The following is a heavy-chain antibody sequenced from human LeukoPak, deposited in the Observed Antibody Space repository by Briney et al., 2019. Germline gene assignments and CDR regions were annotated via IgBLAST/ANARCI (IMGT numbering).Heavy chain of an antibody. V-gene: IGHV3-48*03. CDR3: ARDRPRSDSYYVFDY. J-gene: IGHJ4*02. CDR1: GYTFSNHE. D-gene: IGHD3-10*01. Sequence: GGSLRLSWEASGYTFSNHEMNWVRQAPGKGLEWLSYINSGGTTKYYADSVKGRFTISRDNAKNSLYLQMNSLRADDTAVYYCARDRPRSDSYYVFDYWGQGNLVIVSS. CDR2: INSGGTTK.